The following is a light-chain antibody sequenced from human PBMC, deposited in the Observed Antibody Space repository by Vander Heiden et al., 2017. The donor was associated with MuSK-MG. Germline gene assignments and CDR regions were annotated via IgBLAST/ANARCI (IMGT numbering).Light chain of an antibody. Sequence: QSALTQPRSVSGSPGKCVTVSVTGTSRDAGGYNYVDWYQQHPVKPTKLMIDDVSQRPSGVPERFSGSKSGNTACVTISVHPADDEADYYSFSYAGRYGDVFGAGTKVTVL. CDR3: FSYAGRYGDV. CDR1: SRDAGGYNY. V-gene: IGLV2-11*02. J-gene: IGLJ1*01. CDR2: DVS.